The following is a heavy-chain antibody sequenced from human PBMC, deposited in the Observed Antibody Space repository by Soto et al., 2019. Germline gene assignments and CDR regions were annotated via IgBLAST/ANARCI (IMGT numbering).Heavy chain of an antibody. V-gene: IGHV4-59*01. CDR2: ISRSGSS. J-gene: IGHJ5*02. CDR1: GGSIFSDD. CDR3: ARGYWFVP. Sequence: ETLSLTCTVSGGSIFSDDWTWIRQPPGKGLEWIGYISRSGSSSFAPSLKGRVTFSTDTSKNQVSLKMTYVTVADTAVYYCARGYWFVPWGPGTLVTVSS.